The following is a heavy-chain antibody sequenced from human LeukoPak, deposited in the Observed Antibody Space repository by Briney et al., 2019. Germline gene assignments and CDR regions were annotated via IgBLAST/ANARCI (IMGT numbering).Heavy chain of an antibody. J-gene: IGHJ4*02. D-gene: IGHD3-22*01. CDR1: SESISTYY. V-gene: IGHV4-4*07. CDR2: IYNSGST. CDR3: ASTSDSGRYYYDY. Sequence: PSETLSLTCPVSSESISTYYWSWIRQPAGKGLEWIGRIYNSGSTNYNPSLKSRVTISVDTSKNQFSLKLSAVTAADTAVYYCASTSDSGRYYYDYWGQGTLVTVSS.